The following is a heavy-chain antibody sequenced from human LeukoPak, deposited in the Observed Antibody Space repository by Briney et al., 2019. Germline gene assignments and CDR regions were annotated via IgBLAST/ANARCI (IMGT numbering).Heavy chain of an antibody. CDR3: ARASDPWLQLT. CDR2: IKQDGSEK. D-gene: IGHD5-24*01. CDR1: GFTFRDYW. Sequence: PGGSLRLSCAASGFTFRDYWMSWVRQAPGKGLEWVGNIKQDGSEKRYADSVRGRFSISRDNAQTSLYLQMNSLRAEDTAVYYCARASDPWLQLTWGQGTLVTVSS. J-gene: IGHJ5*02. V-gene: IGHV3-7*05.